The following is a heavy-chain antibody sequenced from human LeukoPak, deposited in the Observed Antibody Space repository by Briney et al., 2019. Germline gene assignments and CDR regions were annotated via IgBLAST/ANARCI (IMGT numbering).Heavy chain of an antibody. CDR3: TRDTGCSGGTCYSFYDY. D-gene: IGHD2-15*01. Sequence: ETLSLTCTVSGGSISSSSYYWGWIRQPPGKGLEWVANIKQDGSEQYYVDSVKGRFTISRDNAKNSLYLQMNSLRAEDTAVYYCTRDTGCSGGTCYSFYDYWGQGTLVTVSS. V-gene: IGHV3-7*01. J-gene: IGHJ4*02. CDR1: GGSISSSSYY. CDR2: IKQDGSEQ.